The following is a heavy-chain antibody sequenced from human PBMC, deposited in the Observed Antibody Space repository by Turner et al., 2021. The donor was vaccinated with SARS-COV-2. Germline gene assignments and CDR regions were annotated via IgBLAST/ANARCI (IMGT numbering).Heavy chain of an antibody. CDR2: IIPIFGTA. D-gene: IGHD2-21*02. Sequence: QVQLVQSGAEVKKPGSSVKVSCKASGGTFSIYAISWVRQAPGQGLGWMGGIIPIFGTANYAQKFQGRVTITADESTSTAYMELSSLRSEDTAVYYCARNPYCGGDCYGAFDIWGQGTMVTVSS. CDR1: GGTFSIYA. J-gene: IGHJ3*02. CDR3: ARNPYCGGDCYGAFDI. V-gene: IGHV1-69*01.